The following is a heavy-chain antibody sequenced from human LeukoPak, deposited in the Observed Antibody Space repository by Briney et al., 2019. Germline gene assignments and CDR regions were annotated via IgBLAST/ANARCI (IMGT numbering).Heavy chain of an antibody. V-gene: IGHV4-30-2*01. CDR2: IYHSGST. CDR3: ARGLYSSSCTPSFDY. D-gene: IGHD6-13*01. Sequence: SETLSLTCAVSGGSISSGGYSWSWIRQPPGKGLEWIGYIYHSGSTYYNPSLKSRVTISADRSKNQFSLKLSSVTAADTAVYYCARGLYSSSCTPSFDYWGQGTLVTVSS. J-gene: IGHJ4*02. CDR1: GGSISSGGYS.